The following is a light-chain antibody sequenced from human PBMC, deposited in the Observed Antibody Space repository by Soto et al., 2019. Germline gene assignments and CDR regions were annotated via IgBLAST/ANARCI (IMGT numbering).Light chain of an antibody. CDR3: QQVAGYPHT. Sequence: DIQLTQSPSFLSASVGDRVTITCRASQDISNHLAWYQQKPGTAPKLLISAISTLQSGVPSRFSGTGYETEFTLTISSLQPEDLATYHCQQVAGYPHTFGQGTKVEIK. V-gene: IGKV1-9*01. CDR2: AIS. J-gene: IGKJ2*01. CDR1: QDISNH.